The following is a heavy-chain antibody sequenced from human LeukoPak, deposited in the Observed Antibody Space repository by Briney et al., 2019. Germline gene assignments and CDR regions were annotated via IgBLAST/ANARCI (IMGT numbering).Heavy chain of an antibody. CDR3: ASYKYNWNSTAFDI. CDR1: GYPFTSYG. D-gene: IGHD1-7*01. Sequence: ASVRVSCKASGYPFTSYGISWVQQAPGQGLEWLGWINPNSGGTNYAQKFQGRVTMTRDTSISTAYMELSRLRSDDTAVYYCASYKYNWNSTAFDIWGQGTMVTVSS. CDR2: INPNSGGT. J-gene: IGHJ3*02. V-gene: IGHV1-2*02.